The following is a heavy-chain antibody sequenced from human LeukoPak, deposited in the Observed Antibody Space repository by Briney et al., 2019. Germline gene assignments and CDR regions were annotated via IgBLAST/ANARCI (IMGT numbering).Heavy chain of an antibody. V-gene: IGHV6-1*01. CDR3: ARSVCSGGSCYVDAFDI. CDR2: TYYRSKWYN. D-gene: IGHD2-15*01. CDR1: GDSVSSNSAA. J-gene: IGHJ3*02. Sequence: SQTLSLTCAISGDSVSSNSAAWNWIRQPPSRGLEWLGRTYYRSKWYNDYAVSVKSRITINPDTSKNQFSLQLNSVTPEDTVVYYCARSVCSGGSCYVDAFDIWGQGTMVTVSS.